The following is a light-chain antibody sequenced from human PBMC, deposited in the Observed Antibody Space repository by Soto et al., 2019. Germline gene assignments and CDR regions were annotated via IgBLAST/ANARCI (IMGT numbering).Light chain of an antibody. CDR3: QQYGSSPPLT. Sequence: EFVLMQSPGTLSLSPGERATLSCRASQSVSSSYLAWYQQKPGQALRILIYGASARATGVPDRFSGSGSGTDFTLTISRLEPEDFALYYCQQYGSSPPLTLGGGTKVEIK. CDR2: GAS. CDR1: QSVSSSY. V-gene: IGKV3-20*01. J-gene: IGKJ4*01.